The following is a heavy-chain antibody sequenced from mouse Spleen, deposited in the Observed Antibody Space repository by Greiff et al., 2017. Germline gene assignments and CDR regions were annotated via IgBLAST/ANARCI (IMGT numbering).Heavy chain of an antibody. D-gene: IGHD4-1*01. CDR1: GFSLTSYG. CDR2: IWGGGST. V-gene: IGHV2-6*01. J-gene: IGHJ3*01. Sequence: QVQLQQSGPGLVAPSQSLSITCTVSGFSLTSYGVDWVRQSPGKGLEWLGVIWGGGSTNYNSALKSRLSISKDNSKSQVFLKMNSLQTDDTAMYYCASRNWDVGFAYWGQGTLVTVSA. CDR3: ASRNWDVGFAY.